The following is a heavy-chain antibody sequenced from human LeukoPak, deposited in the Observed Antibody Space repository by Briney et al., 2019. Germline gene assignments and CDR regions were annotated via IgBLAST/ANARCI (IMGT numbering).Heavy chain of an antibody. V-gene: IGHV3-23*01. CDR3: AKDTLGLLWSGELSPEFDY. Sequence: GGSLRLSCAASGFTFSSYAMSWVRQAPGKGLEWVSAISGSGGSTYYADSVKGRFTISRDNSKNTLYLQMNSLRAEDTAVYYCAKDTLGLLWSGELSPEFDYWGQGTLVTVSS. D-gene: IGHD3-10*01. CDR1: GFTFSSYA. CDR2: ISGSGGST. J-gene: IGHJ4*02.